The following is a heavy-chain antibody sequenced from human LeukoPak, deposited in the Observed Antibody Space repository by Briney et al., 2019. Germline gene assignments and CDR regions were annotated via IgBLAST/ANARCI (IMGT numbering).Heavy chain of an antibody. CDR3: ARESSGWGPCYDY. V-gene: IGHV3-21*01. D-gene: IGHD6-19*01. CDR1: GFTFTSYS. J-gene: IGHJ4*02. CDR2: ISSSSSSI. Sequence: GGSLRLSCAASGFTFTSYSMNWVRQAPGKGLEWVLSISSSSSSIYYADSVKGRFTISRDNAKNSLYLQMNSLRAEDTAVYYCARESSGWGPCYDYWGQGTLVTVSS.